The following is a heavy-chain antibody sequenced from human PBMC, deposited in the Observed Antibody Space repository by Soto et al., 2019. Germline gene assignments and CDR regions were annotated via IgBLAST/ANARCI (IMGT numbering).Heavy chain of an antibody. Sequence: PGESLKISCKASGYSFSFYWIGWVRQMPGKGLEWMAIMYPDDSDIRYSPSFEAHVTISADKSTSTAFLQWSSLKASDTAMYYCATAYVYDFENSNYYRDAFDIWGQGTLDTVSS. CDR2: MYPDDSDI. V-gene: IGHV5-51*01. CDR1: GYSFSFYW. CDR3: ATAYVYDFENSNYYRDAFDI. D-gene: IGHD3-22*01. J-gene: IGHJ3*02.